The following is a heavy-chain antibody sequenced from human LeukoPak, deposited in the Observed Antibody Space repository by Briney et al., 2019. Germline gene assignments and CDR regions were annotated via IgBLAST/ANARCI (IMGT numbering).Heavy chain of an antibody. D-gene: IGHD3-22*01. CDR2: ICGGGDST. CDR1: GFTFSTDP. J-gene: IGHJ4*02. Sequence: GGALRLSCAASGFTFSTDPMSWVGHAPGKGLEWGSTICGGGDSTYYADSVKGRFTISRDNSKNTVYLQMNSLRAEDTAVYYCARSHYYDNSGYYYDLDYWGQGTLVTVSS. CDR3: ARSHYYDNSGYYYDLDY. V-gene: IGHV3-23*01.